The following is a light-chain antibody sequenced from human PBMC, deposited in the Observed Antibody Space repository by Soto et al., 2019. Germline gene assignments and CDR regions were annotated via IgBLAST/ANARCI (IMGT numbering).Light chain of an antibody. CDR3: MQRIEFPIT. Sequence: EIVLTQTPRSLPVTPGEPASISCRSSQSLLDSDDGNTYLDWYLQRPGQSPHLLIYTVTYRDSGVPDRFSGSGSGTTFTLKISRVEADDVGIYYCMQRIEFPITFGGGTRVEIK. V-gene: IGKV2-40*01. J-gene: IGKJ4*01. CDR2: TVT. CDR1: QSLLDSDDGNTY.